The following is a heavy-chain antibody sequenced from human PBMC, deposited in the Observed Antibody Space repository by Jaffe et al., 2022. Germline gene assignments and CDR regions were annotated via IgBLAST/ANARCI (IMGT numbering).Heavy chain of an antibody. D-gene: IGHD2-15*01. CDR2: ISGSGGST. V-gene: IGHV3-23*01. J-gene: IGHJ3*01. CDR1: GFTFSSYA. Sequence: EVQLLESGGGLVQPGGSLRLSCAASGFTFSSYAMSWVRQAPGKGLEWVSAISGSGGSTYYADSVKGRFTISRDNSKNTLYLQMNSLRAEDTAVYYCAGRRRYCSGGSCPTPPDWGQGTMVTVSS. CDR3: AGRRRYCSGGSCPTPPD.